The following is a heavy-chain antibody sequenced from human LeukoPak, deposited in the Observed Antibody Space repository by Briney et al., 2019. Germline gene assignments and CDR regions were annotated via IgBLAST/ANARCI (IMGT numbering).Heavy chain of an antibody. CDR3: ARGDYGSGSYSWNYYYYYMDV. V-gene: IGHV1-46*01. Sequence: GASVKVSCKASGYTFTSYYMHWVRQAPGQGLEWMGIINPSGGSTSYAQKFQGRVTMTRDMSTSTVYMELSSLRSEDTAAYYCARGDYGSGSYSWNYYYYYMDVWGKGTTVTISS. CDR1: GYTFTSYY. J-gene: IGHJ6*03. D-gene: IGHD3-10*01. CDR2: INPSGGST.